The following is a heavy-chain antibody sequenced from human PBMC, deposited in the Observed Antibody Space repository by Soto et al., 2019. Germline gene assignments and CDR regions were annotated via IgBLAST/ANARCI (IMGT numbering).Heavy chain of an antibody. CDR2: ISSSSSYI. J-gene: IGHJ4*02. D-gene: IGHD6-19*01. V-gene: IGHV3-21*01. CDR1: GFTFSSYS. Sequence: EVQLVESGGGLVKPGGSLRLSCAASGFTFSSYSMNWVRQAPGKGLGWVSSISSSSSYIYYADSVKGRFTISRDNAKNSLYLQMNSLRAEDTAVYYCARDYPHSSGVDYWGQGTLVTVSS. CDR3: ARDYPHSSGVDY.